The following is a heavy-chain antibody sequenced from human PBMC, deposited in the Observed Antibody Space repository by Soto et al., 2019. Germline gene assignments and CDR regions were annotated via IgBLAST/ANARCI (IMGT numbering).Heavy chain of an antibody. CDR3: ARRISSRAGDYYGMDV. J-gene: IGHJ6*02. CDR2: IYPGDSDT. CDR1: VYSFTSYW. Sequence: GESLKISCKGSVYSFTSYWIGWVRQMPGKGLEWMGIIYPGDSDTRYSPSFQGQVTISADKSISTAYLQWSSLKASDTAMYYCARRISSRAGDYYGMDVWGQGTTVTVSS. D-gene: IGHD3-10*01. V-gene: IGHV5-51*01.